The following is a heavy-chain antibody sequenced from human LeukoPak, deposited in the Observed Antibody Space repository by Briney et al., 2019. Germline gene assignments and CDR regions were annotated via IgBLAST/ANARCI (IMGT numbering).Heavy chain of an antibody. CDR1: GGSFSGYY. CDR3: ARAKGYCSGGSCYYYYYYMDV. Sequence: SETLSLTCAVYGGSFSGYYWSWIRQPPGKGLEWIGEINHSGSTNYNPSLKSRVTISVDTSKNQFSLKLSSVTAAGTAVYYCARAKGYCSGGSCYYYYYYMDVWGKGTTVTVSS. J-gene: IGHJ6*03. CDR2: INHSGST. V-gene: IGHV4-34*01. D-gene: IGHD2-15*01.